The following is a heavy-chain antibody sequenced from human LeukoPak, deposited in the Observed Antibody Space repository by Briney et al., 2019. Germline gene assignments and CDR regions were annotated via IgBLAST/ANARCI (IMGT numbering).Heavy chain of an antibody. V-gene: IGHV4-39*01. J-gene: IGHJ5*02. CDR2: INYSGTT. CDR3: ARYSASQGWFDP. Sequence: ASETRSFTCTVSGVSISSSDYYWGWIRQPPGKGLEWIGVINYSGTTSYNTSLKSRVTLSVDTPENQFSLRLSSVTAADTAVFYCARYSASQGWFDPWGQGTLVTVSS. D-gene: IGHD6-13*01. CDR1: GVSISSSDYY.